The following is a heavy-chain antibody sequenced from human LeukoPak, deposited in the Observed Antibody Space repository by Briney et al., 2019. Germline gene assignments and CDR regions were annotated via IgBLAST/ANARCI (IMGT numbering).Heavy chain of an antibody. CDR1: GDTFITYT. D-gene: IGHD2-21*01. CDR2: ISAYNGNT. V-gene: IGHV1-18*04. J-gene: IGHJ4*02. CDR3: ARDPVVVIRGGNYFDY. Sequence: ASVKVSCKASGDTFITYTLSWVRQAPGQGLEWMGWISAYNGNTNYAQKLQGRVTMTTDTSTSTAYMELRSLRSDDTAVYYCARDPVVVIRGGNYFDYWGQGSQVTVSS.